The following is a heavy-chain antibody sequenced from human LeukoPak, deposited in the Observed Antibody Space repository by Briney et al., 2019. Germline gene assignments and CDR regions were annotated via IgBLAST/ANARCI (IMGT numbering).Heavy chain of an antibody. CDR2: IYNSGGT. CDR3: ARLTRLSTSPDRYYLDY. V-gene: IGHV4-4*09. Sequence: PSETLSLTCTVSGDSISSYYWSWIRQPPGKGLEWIGYIYNSGGTSYIPSLKGRVTISIDTSKNQFPLKLSSVTAADSAVYYCARLTRLSTSPDRYYLDYWGQGTLVTVSS. CDR1: GDSISSYY. J-gene: IGHJ4*02. D-gene: IGHD6-6*01.